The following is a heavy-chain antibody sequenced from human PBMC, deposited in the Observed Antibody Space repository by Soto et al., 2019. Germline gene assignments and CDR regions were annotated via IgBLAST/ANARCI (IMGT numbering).Heavy chain of an antibody. V-gene: IGHV3-23*01. CDR2: ISGSGGST. CDR1: GFTFSSYA. J-gene: IGHJ6*02. Sequence: EVQLLESGGGLVQPGGSLRLSCAASGFTFSSYAMSWVRQAPGKGLEWVSAISGSGGSTYYADSVKGRFTISRDNSKNTLYLQMNSLRAEDTAVYYCAKEEGQLRYVDWLSYGMDVWGQGTTVTVSS. CDR3: AKEEGQLRYVDWLSYGMDV. D-gene: IGHD3-9*01.